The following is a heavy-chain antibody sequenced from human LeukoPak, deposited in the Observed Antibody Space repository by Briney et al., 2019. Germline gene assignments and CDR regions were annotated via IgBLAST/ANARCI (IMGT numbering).Heavy chain of an antibody. CDR1: GYTFTSYG. Sequence: GASVKVSCKASGYTFTSYGISWVRQAPGQGLEWMGWISAYNGNTNYAQKLQGRVTMTTDTSTSTAYMELRSLRSDDTAVYYCARFSGYDSPHAFDIWGQGTMVTVSS. D-gene: IGHD5-12*01. J-gene: IGHJ3*02. CDR2: ISAYNGNT. V-gene: IGHV1-18*01. CDR3: ARFSGYDSPHAFDI.